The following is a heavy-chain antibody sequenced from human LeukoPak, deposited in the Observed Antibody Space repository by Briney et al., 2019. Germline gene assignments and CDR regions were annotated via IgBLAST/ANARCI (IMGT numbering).Heavy chain of an antibody. D-gene: IGHD6-13*01. J-gene: IGHJ3*02. CDR2: IYHTGSN. CDR1: SGSVSSYY. CDR3: ARARYTNSWYAVDI. V-gene: IGHV4-59*08. Sequence: SETLSLTCLVSSGSVSSYYWTWIRQPPGKGLEWIGYIYHTGSNNYSPSLKSRVTMYVDTSKNQLSLKLSSVTAADTAMYYCARARYTNSWYAVDIWGQGTMDTVSS.